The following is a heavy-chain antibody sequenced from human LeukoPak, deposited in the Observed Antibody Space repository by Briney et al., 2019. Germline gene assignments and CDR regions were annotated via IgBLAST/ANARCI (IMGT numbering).Heavy chain of an antibody. CDR2: IKQGGSEE. V-gene: IGHV3-7*05. CDR1: GFTFSSYW. J-gene: IGHJ4*02. D-gene: IGHD2-21*02. CDR3: ARDIVVVTAYFDY. Sequence: GGSLRLSCAASGFTFSSYWMSWVRQAPGKGLEWVANIKQGGSEEYYVDSVKGRFTISRDNAKNSLYLQMNSPRAEDTAVYYCARDIVVVTAYFDYWGQGTLVTVSS.